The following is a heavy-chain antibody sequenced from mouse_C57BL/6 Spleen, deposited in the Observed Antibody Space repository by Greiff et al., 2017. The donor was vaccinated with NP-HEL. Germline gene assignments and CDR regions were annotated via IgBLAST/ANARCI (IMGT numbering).Heavy chain of an antibody. CDR1: GYAFTNYL. Sequence: QVQLQQSGAELVRPGTSVKVSCKASGYAFTNYLIEWVKQRPGQGLEWIGVINPGSGGTNYNEKFKGKATLTADKSSSTAYMQLSSLTSEDSAVYFCARGGAAQATGFAYWGQGTLVTVSA. CDR2: INPGSGGT. V-gene: IGHV1-54*01. CDR3: ARGGAAQATGFAY. D-gene: IGHD3-2*02. J-gene: IGHJ3*01.